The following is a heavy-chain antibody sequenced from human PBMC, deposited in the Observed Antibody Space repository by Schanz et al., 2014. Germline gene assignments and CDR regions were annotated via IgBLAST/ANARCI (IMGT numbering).Heavy chain of an antibody. CDR2: MNQDGSVK. CDR3: ARDKGGLIPFDY. CDR1: RFTFSDYW. D-gene: IGHD2-15*01. Sequence: EVQLSESGGGLEQPGGSLRLSCAASRFTFSDYWMSWVRQAPGKGLEWVANMNQDGSVKNYVDSVKGRFTISRDNAKNSLYLQMNSLRAEDTAVYYCARDKGGLIPFDYWGQGTLVAVSS. J-gene: IGHJ4*02. V-gene: IGHV3-7*01.